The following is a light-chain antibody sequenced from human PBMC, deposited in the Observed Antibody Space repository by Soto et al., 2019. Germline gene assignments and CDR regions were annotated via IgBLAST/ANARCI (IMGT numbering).Light chain of an antibody. J-gene: IGKJ4*01. CDR1: QSVSSN. V-gene: IGKV3-15*01. CDR3: QQYDNLPRT. CDR2: GAS. Sequence: EIVMTQSPATLSVSPGGRSTLSCRASQSVSSNLAWYQQKPGQAPRLLIYGASTRATGIPARFSGSGSGTDFTFTISSLQPEDIATYYCQQYDNLPRTFGGGTKVDI.